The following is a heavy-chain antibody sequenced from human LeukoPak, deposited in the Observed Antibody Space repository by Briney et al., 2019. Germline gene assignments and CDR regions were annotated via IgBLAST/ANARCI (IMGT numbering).Heavy chain of an antibody. J-gene: IGHJ4*02. CDR3: ARISSKGKQQLVRRGFDY. Sequence: ASVKVSCKASGYTFTTYDINWVRQATGQRLEWMGWMNPTSGNTAYAQTFQGRVTMTRNTSISTAYMELSSLRSEDTAVYYCARISSKGKQQLVRRGFDYWGQGTLVTVSS. CDR1: GYTFTTYD. CDR2: MNPTSGNT. D-gene: IGHD6-13*01. V-gene: IGHV1-8*01.